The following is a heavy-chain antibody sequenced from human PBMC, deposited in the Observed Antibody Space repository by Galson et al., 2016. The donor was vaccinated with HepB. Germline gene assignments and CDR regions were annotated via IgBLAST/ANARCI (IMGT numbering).Heavy chain of an antibody. CDR1: GSTLTSYD. D-gene: IGHD1-20*01. Sequence: SVKVSCKASGSTLTSYDIDWVRQATGQGLEWMGWMNPNSGNTGYAQKFQGRVTMTRDNSIKTAYMELGGLRSEDTAVYYCVPHLTETPDYFHFWGQGTLVTVSS. V-gene: IGHV1-8*01. J-gene: IGHJ4*02. CDR3: VPHLTETPDYFHF. CDR2: MNPNSGNT.